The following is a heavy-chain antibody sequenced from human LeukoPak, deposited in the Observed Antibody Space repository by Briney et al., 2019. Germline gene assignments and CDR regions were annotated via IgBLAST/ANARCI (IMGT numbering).Heavy chain of an antibody. CDR3: VRDRGTYRPIDY. V-gene: IGHV3-21*04. D-gene: IGHD1-26*01. CDR1: AFSLSAYN. J-gene: IGHJ4*02. Sequence: TGGSLRLSCAASAFSLSAYNMNWVRQAPGKGLEWVSSISYTGTYIYYADSVRGRFTISRDNAQNSLYLQMNSLRAEDTAIYYCVRDRGTYRPIDYWGQGTLVTVSS. CDR2: ISYTGTYI.